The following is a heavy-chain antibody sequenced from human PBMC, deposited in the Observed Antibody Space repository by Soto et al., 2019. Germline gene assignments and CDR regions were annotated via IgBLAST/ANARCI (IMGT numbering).Heavy chain of an antibody. V-gene: IGHV6-1*01. Sequence: SQTLSVTCAISGDSVSSSSVTWNWIRQSPSRGLEWLGRTYYRSKWYNDYAESVKSRITINPDTSKNQFSLHLNSVTPEDTAVYYCVRLIGNSWLDFWGQGTLVTVSS. J-gene: IGHJ5*01. D-gene: IGHD1-26*01. CDR2: TYYRSKWYN. CDR3: VRLIGNSWLDF. CDR1: GDSVSSSSVT.